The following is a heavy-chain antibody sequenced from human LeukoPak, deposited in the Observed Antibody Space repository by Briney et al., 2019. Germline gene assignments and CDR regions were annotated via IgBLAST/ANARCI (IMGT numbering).Heavy chain of an antibody. Sequence: GGSLRLSCAASGFTFSDYYMSWIRQAPGKGLEWVSYISSSGSTIYYADSVKVRFTISRDNAKNSLYLQMNSLRAEDTAVYYCARDLSTMIDPNAFDIWGQGTMVTVSS. CDR2: ISSSGSTI. D-gene: IGHD3-22*01. CDR1: GFTFSDYY. V-gene: IGHV3-11*04. J-gene: IGHJ3*02. CDR3: ARDLSTMIDPNAFDI.